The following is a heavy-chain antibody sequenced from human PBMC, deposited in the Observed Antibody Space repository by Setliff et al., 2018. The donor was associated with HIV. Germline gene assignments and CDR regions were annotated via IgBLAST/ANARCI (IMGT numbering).Heavy chain of an antibody. Sequence: SGPTLVNPTETLTLTCTVSGFSLSNARVGMSWIRQPPGKALEWLAHIFSDDEKSYSTSLKTRLTISKDTSKNQVVLTMTNVDPVDTATYYCARTHSALYYDSSCSPSYYHYYMDVWGKGTTFTVSS. J-gene: IGHJ6*03. V-gene: IGHV2-26*01. D-gene: IGHD3-22*01. CDR3: ARTHSALYYDSSCSPSYYHYYMDV. CDR1: GFSLSNARVG. CDR2: IFSDDEK.